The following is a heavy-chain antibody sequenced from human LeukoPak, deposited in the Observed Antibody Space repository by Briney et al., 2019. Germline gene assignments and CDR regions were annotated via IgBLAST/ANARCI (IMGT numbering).Heavy chain of an antibody. CDR3: ARHGTPWFEGPRFDS. J-gene: IGHJ4*02. CDR2: IYHSGST. CDR1: GGSFSGYY. V-gene: IGHV4-34*01. Sequence: SETLSLTCAVYGGSFSGYYWGWIRQPPGKGLEWIGSIYHSGSTYYNPSLKSRVTVSVDTSKNQFSLKLSSVTAADTALYYCARHGTPWFEGPRFDSWGQGTLVTVSS. D-gene: IGHD3-10*01.